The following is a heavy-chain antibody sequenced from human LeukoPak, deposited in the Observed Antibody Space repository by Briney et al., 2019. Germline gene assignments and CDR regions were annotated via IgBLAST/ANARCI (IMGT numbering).Heavy chain of an antibody. J-gene: IGHJ4*02. V-gene: IGHV3-21*01. Sequence: GSLRLSCAASGFTFSSYSMNWVRQAPGKGLEWVSSISSSSSYIYYADSVKGRFTISRDNAKNSLYLQMNSLRAEDTAVYYCARLVCSSTSCYDYWGQGTLVTVSS. CDR1: GFTFSSYS. CDR3: ARLVCSSTSCYDY. D-gene: IGHD2-2*01. CDR2: ISSSSSYI.